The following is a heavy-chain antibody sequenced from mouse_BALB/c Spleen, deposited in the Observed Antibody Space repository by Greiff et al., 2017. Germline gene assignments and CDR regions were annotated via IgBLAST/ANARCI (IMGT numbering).Heavy chain of an antibody. V-gene: IGHV14-3*02. Sequence: VQLQQSGAELVKPGASVKLSCTASGFTITDTYMHWVKQRPEQGLEWIGRIDPGNGNTKYDPKFQGKATITADTSSNTAYLQLSSLTSEDTAVYYCARTYGNYAWFAYWGQGTLVTVSA. J-gene: IGHJ3*01. D-gene: IGHD2-1*01. CDR2: IDPGNGNT. CDR1: GFTITDTY. CDR3: ARTYGNYAWFAY.